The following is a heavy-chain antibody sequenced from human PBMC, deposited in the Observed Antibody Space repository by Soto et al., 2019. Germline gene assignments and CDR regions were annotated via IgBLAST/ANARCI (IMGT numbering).Heavy chain of an antibody. CDR2: IDPGDSYI. D-gene: IGHD6-19*01. CDR1: GYRFSNYW. CDR3: ARHEDQLLVHVMDV. V-gene: IGHV5-10-1*01. J-gene: IGHJ6*02. Sequence: GECRKISCPVSGYRFSNYWIAWVRQVPGIGLDWMGRIDPGDSYINYGPSFQGHVIISADKSSGTAYLQWSSLKASDTAIYYCARHEDQLLVHVMDVWGQGTRVTVSS.